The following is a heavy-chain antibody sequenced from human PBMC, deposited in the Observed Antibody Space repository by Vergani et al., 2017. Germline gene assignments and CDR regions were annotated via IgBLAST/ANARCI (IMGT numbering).Heavy chain of an antibody. CDR1: GGSFIGYY. CDR3: ARVRSYYYYGMDV. D-gene: IGHD3-10*01. J-gene: IGHJ6*02. V-gene: IGHV4-34*01. Sequence: QVQLQQWGAGLLTPSETLSLTCAVYGGSFIGYYWSWIRQPPGKGLEWIGEINHSGSTNYNPSLKSRVTISVDTSKNQFSLKLSSVTAADTAVYYCARVRSYYYYGMDVWGQGTTVTVSS. CDR2: INHSGST.